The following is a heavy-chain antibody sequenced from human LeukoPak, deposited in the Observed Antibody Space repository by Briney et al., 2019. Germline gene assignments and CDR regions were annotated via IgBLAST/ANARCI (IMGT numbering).Heavy chain of an antibody. J-gene: IGHJ5*02. CDR3: AREARDYDFWSGYYTVEKFDP. CDR1: GGSISSGYYY. Sequence: PSETLSLTCTVSGGSISSGYYYWSWIRQPPGKGLEWIGHIYDSGSTYYNPSLKSRVTISVDTSKNQFSLKLSSVTAADTAVYYCAREARDYDFWSGYYTVEKFDPWGQGTLVTVSS. D-gene: IGHD3-3*01. V-gene: IGHV4-30-4*08. CDR2: IYDSGST.